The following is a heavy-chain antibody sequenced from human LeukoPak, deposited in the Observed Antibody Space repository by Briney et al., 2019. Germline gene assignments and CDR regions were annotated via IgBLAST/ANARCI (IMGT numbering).Heavy chain of an antibody. V-gene: IGHV3-15*01. Sequence: GGSLRLSCAASGFTFSNAWMSWVRQAPGKGLEWVGRIKSKTDGGTTVYAAPVKGRFTISRDDSKNTLYLQMNSLRAEDTAVYYCAKDKSTMVRGVISGAFDYWGQGTLVTVSS. CDR1: GFTFSNAW. CDR2: IKSKTDGGTT. J-gene: IGHJ4*02. CDR3: AKDKSTMVRGVISGAFDY. D-gene: IGHD3-10*01.